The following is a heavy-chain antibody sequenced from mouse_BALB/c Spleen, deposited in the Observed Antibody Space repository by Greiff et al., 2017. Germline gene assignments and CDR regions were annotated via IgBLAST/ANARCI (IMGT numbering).Heavy chain of an antibody. Sequence: LQQPGSELVRPGASVKLSCKASGYTFTSYWMHWVKQRPGQGLEWIGNIYPGSGSTNYDEKFKSKATLTVDTSSSTAYMQLSSLTSEDSAVYYCTRGDDYDLYAMDYWGQGTSVTVSS. D-gene: IGHD2-4*01. CDR1: GYTFTSYW. CDR3: TRGDDYDLYAMDY. CDR2: IYPGSGST. V-gene: IGHV1S22*01. J-gene: IGHJ4*01.